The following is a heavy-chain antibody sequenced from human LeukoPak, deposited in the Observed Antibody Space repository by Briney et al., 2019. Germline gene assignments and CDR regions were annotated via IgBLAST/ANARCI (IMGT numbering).Heavy chain of an antibody. Sequence: PGGSLRLSCAASGFTFSSYGMHWVRQAPGKGLEWVAVIWYDGSNKYYADSVKGRFTISRDNSKNTLYLQMNSLRAEDTALYYCAKDVGFGESWKYFQHWGQGTLVTVSS. J-gene: IGHJ1*01. CDR2: IWYDGSNK. CDR3: AKDVGFGESWKYFQH. D-gene: IGHD3-10*01. V-gene: IGHV3-30*02. CDR1: GFTFSSYG.